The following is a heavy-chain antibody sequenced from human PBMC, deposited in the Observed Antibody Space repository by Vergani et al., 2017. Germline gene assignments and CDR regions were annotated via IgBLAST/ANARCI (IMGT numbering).Heavy chain of an antibody. V-gene: IGHV3-66*02. CDR3: ARGLWELDLPLDV. J-gene: IGHJ6*02. CDR1: GFTASSNY. CDR2: FYSGGST. D-gene: IGHD1-26*01. Sequence: EVQLVESGGGLVQPGGSLRLSCAASGFTASSNYMRWVRQAPGKGLEWVSVFYSGGSTYYADSVKGRFTISRDNSKNTLYLQMNSLRAEDTAVYYCARGLWELDLPLDVWGQGTTVTVSS.